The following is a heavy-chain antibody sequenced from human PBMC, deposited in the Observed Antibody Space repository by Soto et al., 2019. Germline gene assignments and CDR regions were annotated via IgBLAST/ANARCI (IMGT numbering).Heavy chain of an antibody. V-gene: IGHV3-30*03. CDR1: GFTVSTYG. CDR3: TGEVASGY. CDR2: ISRDGGTK. D-gene: IGHD2-8*02. J-gene: IGHJ4*02. Sequence: QVQLVESGGGVVQPGRYLRLSCEVSGFTVSTYGMHWVRQAPGKGLEWVAVISRDGGTKYYADSVKGRFTISRDNSRNTLCLEMNSLRGDDMAVYYCTGEVASGYWGQGTLVTVSS.